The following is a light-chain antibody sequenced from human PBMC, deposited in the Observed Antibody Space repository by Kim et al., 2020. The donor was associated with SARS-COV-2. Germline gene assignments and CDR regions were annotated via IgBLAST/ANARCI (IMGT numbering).Light chain of an antibody. CDR1: QSLLHSNGYNY. CDR2: LGS. J-gene: IGKJ2*01. CDR3: MQALQTPYT. Sequence: PASSACMSSQSLLHSNGYNYLDWYLQKPGQSPQLLIYLGSNRASGVPDRVSGSGSGTDFTLKISRVEAEDVGVYYCMQALQTPYTFGQGTKLEI. V-gene: IGKV2-28*01.